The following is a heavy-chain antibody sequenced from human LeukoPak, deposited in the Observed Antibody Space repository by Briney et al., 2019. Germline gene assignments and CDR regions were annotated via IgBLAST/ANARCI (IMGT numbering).Heavy chain of an antibody. CDR1: GFTFRNVR. D-gene: IGHD1/OR15-1a*01. CDR3: TTRYNWNNGVTFDY. V-gene: IGHV3-15*01. J-gene: IGHJ4*02. CDR2: IKSKTDSGTT. Sequence: NPGGSLRLSCAASGFTFRNVRVIWVPQAPGRGVEGVGRIKSKTDSGTTDYAATVKGRFTISRDDSKNTLYLQMNSLKTEDTAVYYCTTRYNWNNGVTFDYWGQGTLVTVSS.